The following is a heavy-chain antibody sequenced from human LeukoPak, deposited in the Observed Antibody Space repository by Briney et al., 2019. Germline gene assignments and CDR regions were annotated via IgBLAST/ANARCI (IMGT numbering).Heavy chain of an antibody. V-gene: IGHV3-74*01. CDR2: INSDGSST. CDR1: GFTFSSYG. CDR3: ASLRRDTAMVTGDY. Sequence: PGRSLRLSCAASGFTFSSYGMHWVRQAPGKGLVWVSRINSDGSSTSYADSVKGRFTISRDNAKNTLYLQMNSLRAEDTAVYYCASLRRDTAMVTGDYWGQGTLVTVSS. J-gene: IGHJ4*02. D-gene: IGHD5-18*01.